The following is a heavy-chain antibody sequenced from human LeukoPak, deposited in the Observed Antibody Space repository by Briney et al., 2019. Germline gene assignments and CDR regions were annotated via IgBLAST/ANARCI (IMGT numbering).Heavy chain of an antibody. Sequence: SETLSLTCTVSGGSIISSSYYWGWIRQPPGKGLEWIGSIYYTGSTYYNPSLRSRVTMSVDTSKNQFSLKLSSVTAADTAVYYCARNVGYDFWSGSYSFDPWGQGTLVTVSS. CDR3: ARNVGYDFWSGSYSFDP. D-gene: IGHD3-3*01. CDR1: GGSIISSSYY. J-gene: IGHJ5*02. V-gene: IGHV4-39*01. CDR2: IYYTGST.